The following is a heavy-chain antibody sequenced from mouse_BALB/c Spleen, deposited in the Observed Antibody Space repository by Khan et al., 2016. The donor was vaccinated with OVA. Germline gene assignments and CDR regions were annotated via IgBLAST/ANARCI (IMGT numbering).Heavy chain of an antibody. CDR3: ARGYDSLAY. CDR2: VNPNTGGS. J-gene: IGHJ3*01. V-gene: IGHV1-26*01. Sequence: VQLKQSGPDLVKPGASVKISCKASGYSFTLYYMTWVKQSHGKSLEWIGRVNPNTGGSDYNQEFKGKAILTVDKSSNTAYMELNSLTSEDSAVYYCARGYDSLAYWGQGTLVTVSA. D-gene: IGHD2-14*01. CDR1: GYSFTLYY.